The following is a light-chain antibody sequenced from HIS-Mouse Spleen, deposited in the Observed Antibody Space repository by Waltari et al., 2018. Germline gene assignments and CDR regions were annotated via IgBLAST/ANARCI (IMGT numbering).Light chain of an antibody. J-gene: IGLJ3*02. V-gene: IGLV2-23*01. CDR1: SIDVRRYNL. Sequence: QSALTQPALVSAPPGQSIIISCTRTSIDVRRYNLVLCYQQHPGKAPKSMIYEGSNRPSGVSNRFSGSKSGNTASLTISGLQAEDEADYYCCSYAGSSTYWVFGGGTKLTVL. CDR3: CSYAGSSTYWV. CDR2: EGS.